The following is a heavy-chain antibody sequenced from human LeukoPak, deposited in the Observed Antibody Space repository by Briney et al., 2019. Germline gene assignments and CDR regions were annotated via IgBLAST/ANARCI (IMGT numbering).Heavy chain of an antibody. D-gene: IGHD6-19*01. CDR2: ISYDGSNK. J-gene: IGHJ6*04. CDR1: GFTFSSYA. CDR3: ARALTAAVADYYYYYGMDV. Sequence: GGSLRLSCAASGFTFSSYAVHWVRQAPGKGLGWVAVISYDGSNKYYADSVKGRFAISRDNSKNTLYLQMNSLRAEDTAVYYCARALTAAVADYYYYYGMDVWGKGTTVTVSS. V-gene: IGHV3-30*09.